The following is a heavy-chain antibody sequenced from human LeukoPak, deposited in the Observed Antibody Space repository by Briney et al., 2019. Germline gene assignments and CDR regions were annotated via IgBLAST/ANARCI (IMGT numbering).Heavy chain of an antibody. D-gene: IGHD3-10*01. CDR1: GGSFSGYY. Sequence: SETLSLTCAVYGGSFSGYYWSWIRQPPGKGLEWIGEINHSGSTDYNPSLKSRVTISVHTSKNQFSLKLSSVTAADTAVYYCARGRNRITMVRGVIIPYYFDYWGQGTLVTVSS. CDR2: INHSGST. J-gene: IGHJ4*02. V-gene: IGHV4-34*01. CDR3: ARGRNRITMVRGVIIPYYFDY.